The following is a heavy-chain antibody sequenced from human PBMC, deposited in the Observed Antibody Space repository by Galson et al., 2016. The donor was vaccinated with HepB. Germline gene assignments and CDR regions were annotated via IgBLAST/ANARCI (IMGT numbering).Heavy chain of an antibody. D-gene: IGHD3/OR15-3a*01. Sequence: SLRLSCAASGFTFSAYAMTWVRQTPGKGLEWVSAISGRADTTNYADSVKGRFTVSRDNSKNTLSLEMNNLRADDTAIYYCAKVMARTGYYFAPLFDSWGQGTLVTVSS. CDR2: ISGRADTT. CDR1: GFTFSAYA. V-gene: IGHV3-23*01. CDR3: AKVMARTGYYFAPLFDS. J-gene: IGHJ4*02.